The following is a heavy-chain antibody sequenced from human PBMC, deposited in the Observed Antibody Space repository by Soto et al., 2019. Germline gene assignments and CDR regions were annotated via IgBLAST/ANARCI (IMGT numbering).Heavy chain of an antibody. CDR3: ATADGFGVVTPFFEY. J-gene: IGHJ4*02. V-gene: IGHV4-39*01. CDR2: SFYRGST. CDR1: GGSISSRSHY. D-gene: IGHD3-3*01. Sequence: QLQLQESGPGLVKPSETLSLTCTVSGGSISSRSHYWGWIRQSPGKHLEWIGRSFYRGSTHYNPSLKARVTISVDTSKNQVSLKLYSVTAADTALYYCATADGFGVVTPFFEYWGQGILVTVSS.